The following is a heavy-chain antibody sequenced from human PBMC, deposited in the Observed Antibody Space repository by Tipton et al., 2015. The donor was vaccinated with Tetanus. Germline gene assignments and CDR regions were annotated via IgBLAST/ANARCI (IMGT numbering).Heavy chain of an antibody. D-gene: IGHD6-19*01. CDR1: GGSISGSSHY. CDR3: ARHLRQWLPGGAV. V-gene: IGHV4-39*01. J-gene: IGHJ4*02. Sequence: TLSLTCSVSGGSISGSSHYWGWIRQPPGKGLEWIGNIYHSGNTYYNPSLKSRVTISVDTSTNQFSLKLDAGTAADTAVYYCARHLRQWLPGGAVWGQGILVTVSS. CDR2: IYHSGNT.